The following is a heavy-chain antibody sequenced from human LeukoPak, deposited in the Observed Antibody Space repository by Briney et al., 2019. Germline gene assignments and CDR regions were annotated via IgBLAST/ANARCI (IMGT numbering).Heavy chain of an antibody. D-gene: IGHD2-15*01. CDR1: DDSFSNFY. V-gene: IGHV4-34*01. J-gene: IGHJ6*03. CDR3: ARGYCSGGSCYSYYYYNYMDV. CDR2: INHSGMT. Sequence: RASETLSLTCGVYDDSFSNFYWSWIRQPPGKGLEWIGEINHSGMTNYNPSLKSRVTISVDTSKNQFSLKLSSVTAADTAVYYCARGYCSGGSCYSYYYYNYMDVWGKGTTVTVSS.